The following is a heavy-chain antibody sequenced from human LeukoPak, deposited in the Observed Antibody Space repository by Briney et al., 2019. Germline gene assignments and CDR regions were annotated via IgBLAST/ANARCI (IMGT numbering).Heavy chain of an antibody. CDR3: ARPIGASSSDVGY. Sequence: GESLKISCKGSGYSFTSYWIGWVRQMPGKGLEWMGIIYPGDSNTTYGPSFQGQVTISADKSISTAYLQWSSLKASDTAMYYCARPIGASSSDVGYWGQGTLVTVSS. CDR2: IYPGDSNT. CDR1: GYSFTSYW. D-gene: IGHD6-6*01. J-gene: IGHJ4*02. V-gene: IGHV5-51*01.